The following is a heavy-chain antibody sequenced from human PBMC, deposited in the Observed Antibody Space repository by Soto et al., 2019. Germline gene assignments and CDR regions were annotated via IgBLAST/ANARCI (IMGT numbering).Heavy chain of an antibody. CDR1: GGSISSGGHY. J-gene: IGHJ4*02. CDR2: IYYSGST. CDR3: ARSDYYGPFDY. Sequence: SETLSLTCSVSGGSISSGGHYWSWIRQHPGKDLEWIGYIYYSGSTDYNPSLKSRLTISIDTSKNQFSLKLTSVTAADTAVYYCARSDYYGPFDYWGQGTLVTVSS. D-gene: IGHD1-26*01. V-gene: IGHV4-31*03.